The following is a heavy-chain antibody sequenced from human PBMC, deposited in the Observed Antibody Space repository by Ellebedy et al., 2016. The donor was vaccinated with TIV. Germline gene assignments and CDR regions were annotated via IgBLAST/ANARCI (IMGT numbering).Heavy chain of an antibody. V-gene: IGHV2-26*01. J-gene: IGHJ4*02. CDR1: GFSLSHARMG. CDR2: IFSNDEK. Sequence: SGPTLVXPTETLTLTCTVSGFSLSHARMGVSWIRQPPGKALEWLAHIFSNDEKSYSTSLKSRLTISKDTSKSQVVLTMTNMDPVDTATYYCARIRVGIQLWLFDYWGQGTLVTVSS. D-gene: IGHD5-18*01. CDR3: ARIRVGIQLWLFDY.